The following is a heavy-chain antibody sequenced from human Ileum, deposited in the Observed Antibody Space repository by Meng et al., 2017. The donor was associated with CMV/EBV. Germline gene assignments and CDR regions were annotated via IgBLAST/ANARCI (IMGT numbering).Heavy chain of an antibody. V-gene: IGHV3-23*01. CDR2: ISPSGGP. D-gene: IGHD1-26*01. J-gene: IGHJ3*02. Sequence: GESLKISCAASGFTFTSFAMSWVRQAPGKGLEWVASISPSGGPNYADSVKGRLTISRDISTNTTFLLLSDLRADDTAIYYCAKALGFLGWGSSHDPFDIWGQGTMVTVSS. CDR3: AKALGFLGWGSSHDPFDI. CDR1: GFTFTSFA.